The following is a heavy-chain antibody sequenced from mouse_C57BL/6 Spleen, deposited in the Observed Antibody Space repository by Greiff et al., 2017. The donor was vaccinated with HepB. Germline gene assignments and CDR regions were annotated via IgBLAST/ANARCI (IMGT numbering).Heavy chain of an antibody. CDR2: IYPSDSET. CDR1: GYTFTSYW. J-gene: IGHJ3*01. Sequence: VQLQQPGAELVRPGSSVKLSCKASGYTFTSYWMDWVKQRPGQGLEWIGNIYPSDSETHYNQKFKDKATLTVDKSSSTAHMQLSSLTSEDSAVYYGARFSINTVVATRAYWGQGTLVTVSA. D-gene: IGHD1-1*01. CDR3: ARFSINTVVATRAY. V-gene: IGHV1-61*01.